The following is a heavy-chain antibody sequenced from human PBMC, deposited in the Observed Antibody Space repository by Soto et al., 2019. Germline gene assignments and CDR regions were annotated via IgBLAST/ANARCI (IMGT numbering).Heavy chain of an antibody. Sequence: GGSLRLSCAASGFTFSSYWMSWVRQAPGKGLEWVANIKQDGSEKYYVDSVKGRFTISRDNAKNSLYLQMNSLRAEDTAVYYCARERGVTEYDAFDIWGQGTMVTVSS. V-gene: IGHV3-7*01. CDR2: IKQDGSEK. CDR1: GFTFSSYW. J-gene: IGHJ3*02. D-gene: IGHD4-4*01. CDR3: ARERGVTEYDAFDI.